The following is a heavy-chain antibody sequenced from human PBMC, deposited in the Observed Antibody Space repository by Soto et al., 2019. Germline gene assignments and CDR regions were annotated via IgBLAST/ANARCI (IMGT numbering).Heavy chain of an antibody. CDR2: INPNSGGT. J-gene: IGHJ3*02. CDR1: GYTFTGYY. D-gene: IGHD2-2*02. V-gene: IGHV1-2*04. Sequence: ASVKVSCKFSGYTFTGYYMHWVRQAPGQGLEWMGWINPNSGGTNYAQKFQGWVTMTRDTSISTAYMELSRLRSDDTTVYYFAYTQLQYDAFDIWGKGTMVTVSS. CDR3: AYTQLQYDAFDI.